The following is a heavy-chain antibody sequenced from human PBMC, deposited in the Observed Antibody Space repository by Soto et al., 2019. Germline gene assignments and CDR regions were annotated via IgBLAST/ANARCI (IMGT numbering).Heavy chain of an antibody. Sequence: GGSLRLSCAASGFTFSNAWMNWVRQAPGKGLEWVGRIKSKTDGGTTDYAAPVKGRFTISRDDSKNTLYLQMNSLKTEDTAVYYCTTDFYWYCSGGSCYENGMDVWGQGTTVTVSS. CDR1: GFTFSNAW. D-gene: IGHD2-15*01. J-gene: IGHJ6*02. CDR2: IKSKTDGGTT. CDR3: TTDFYWYCSGGSCYENGMDV. V-gene: IGHV3-15*07.